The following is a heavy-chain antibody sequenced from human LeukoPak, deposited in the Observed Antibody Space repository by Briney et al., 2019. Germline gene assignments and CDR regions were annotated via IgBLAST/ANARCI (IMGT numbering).Heavy chain of an antibody. D-gene: IGHD1-7*01. J-gene: IGHJ6*02. V-gene: IGHV1-8*02. CDR2: MNPNSGNT. CDR3: AREGGNYPYYYYGMDV. Sequence: ASVKVSCKASGGTFSSYAINWVRQATGQGLEWMGWMNPNSGNTGYAQKFQGRVTITRNTSISTAYMELSSLRSEDTAVYYCAREGGNYPYYYYGMDVWGQGTTVTVSS. CDR1: GGTFSSYA.